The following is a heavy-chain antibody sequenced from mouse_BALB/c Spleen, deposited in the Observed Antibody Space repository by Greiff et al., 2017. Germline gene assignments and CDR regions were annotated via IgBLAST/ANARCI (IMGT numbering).Heavy chain of an antibody. D-gene: IGHD1-1*01. Sequence: DVQLQESGPGLVKPSQSLSLTCTVTGYSITSDYAWNWIRQFPGNKLEWMGYISYSGSTSYNPSLKSRISITRDTSKNQFFLQLNSVTTEDTATYYCARWYGTFDYWGQGTTLTVSS. V-gene: IGHV3-2*02. CDR1: GYSITSDYA. J-gene: IGHJ2*01. CDR2: ISYSGST. CDR3: ARWYGTFDY.